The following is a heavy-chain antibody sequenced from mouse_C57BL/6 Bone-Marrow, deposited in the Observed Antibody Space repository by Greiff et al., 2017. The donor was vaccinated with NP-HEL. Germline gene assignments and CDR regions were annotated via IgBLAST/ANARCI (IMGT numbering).Heavy chain of an antibody. CDR3: ARDYYGSSPSYWYFDV. CDR1: GYTFTSYW. J-gene: IGHJ1*03. CDR2: IYPGSGST. V-gene: IGHV1-55*01. D-gene: IGHD1-1*01. Sequence: QVQLQQPGAELVKPGASVKMSCKASGYTFTSYWITWVKQRPGQGLEWIGDIYPGSGSTNYNEKFKSKATLTVDTSSSTAYMQLSSLTSEDSAVYYCARDYYGSSPSYWYFDVWGTGTTVTVSS.